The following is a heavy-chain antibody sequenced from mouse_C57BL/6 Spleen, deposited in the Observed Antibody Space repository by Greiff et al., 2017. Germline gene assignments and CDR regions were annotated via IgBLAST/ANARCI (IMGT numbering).Heavy chain of an antibody. CDR3: AVNWDRRPGFAY. CDR1: GFTFSDYY. J-gene: IGHJ3*01. CDR2: ISNGGGST. V-gene: IGHV5-12*01. D-gene: IGHD4-1*01. Sequence: EVQGVESGGGLVQPGGSLKLSCAASGFTFSDYYMYWVRQTPEKRLEWVAYISNGGGSTYYPDTVKGRFTISRDNAKNTLYLQMSRLKSEDTAMYYCAVNWDRRPGFAYWGQGTLVTVSA.